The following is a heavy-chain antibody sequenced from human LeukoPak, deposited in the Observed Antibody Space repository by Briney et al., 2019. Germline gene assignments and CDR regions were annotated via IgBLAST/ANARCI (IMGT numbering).Heavy chain of an antibody. V-gene: IGHV4-39*01. Sequence: PSETLSLTCTVSGGSISASSYYWGWIRQPPGKGLEWIATIYYSGTTYYNPSLKSRVTISVDTSKNQFSLNLSSVTAADTAVYYWASGGSGSRGDFDYGGRETLATFSS. CDR1: GGSISASSYY. J-gene: IGHJ4*02. CDR3: ASGGSGSRGDFDY. D-gene: IGHD2-15*01. CDR2: IYYSGTT.